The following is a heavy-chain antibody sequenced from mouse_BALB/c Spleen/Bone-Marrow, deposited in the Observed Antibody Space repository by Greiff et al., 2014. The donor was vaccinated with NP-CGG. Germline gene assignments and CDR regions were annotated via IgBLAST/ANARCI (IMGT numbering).Heavy chain of an antibody. CDR3: ASYRYAWYFDV. J-gene: IGHJ1*01. CDR1: GFNIKDTY. Sequence: DVQLQESGAELVKPGASVKLSCTASGFNIKDTYMHWVKQRPEQGLEWIGRIDPANGNTKYDPKSQGKATITADTSSSTAYLQLSSLTSEDIAVYYCASYRYAWYFDVWGAGTTVTVSS. D-gene: IGHD2-14*01. V-gene: IGHV14-3*02. CDR2: IDPANGNT.